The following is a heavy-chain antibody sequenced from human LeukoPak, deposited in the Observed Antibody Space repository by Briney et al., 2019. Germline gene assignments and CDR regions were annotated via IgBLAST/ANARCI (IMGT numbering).Heavy chain of an antibody. Sequence: SETLSLTCTVSGGSISSYYWSWIRQPPGKGLEWIGYIYYSGSTNYNPSLKSRVTISVDTSKNQFSLKLSSVTAADTAVYYCARGIGYCSSTSCHPLTNWFDPWGQGTLVTVSS. CDR3: ARGIGYCSSTSCHPLTNWFDP. V-gene: IGHV4-59*08. D-gene: IGHD2-2*01. CDR1: GGSISSYY. J-gene: IGHJ5*02. CDR2: IYYSGST.